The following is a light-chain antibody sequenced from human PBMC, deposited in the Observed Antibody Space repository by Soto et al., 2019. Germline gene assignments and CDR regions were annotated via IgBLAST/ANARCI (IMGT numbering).Light chain of an antibody. V-gene: IGKV3-20*01. CDR3: QHYGSSAGYT. CDR1: QSVSSSY. Sequence: EIVLTQSPGTLSLSPGERGTLSCRASQSVSSSYLAWYRQKPGQAPRHLLYVASRRATGIPDRFSGSGSGTDFTLTISRLEPADFAVYYCQHYGSSAGYTFGQGTKLEIK. J-gene: IGKJ2*01. CDR2: VAS.